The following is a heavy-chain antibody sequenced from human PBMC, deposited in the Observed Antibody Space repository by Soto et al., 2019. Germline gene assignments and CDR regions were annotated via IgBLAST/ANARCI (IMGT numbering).Heavy chain of an antibody. CDR1: GFTFSSYT. CDR3: ARGPYDFWSSYIADAFDV. Sequence: QVQLVESGGSVVQPGRSLRLSCAASGFTFSSYTLHWVRQAPGKGLEWVALISYDGSNKYYADSVKGRFTISRDNSKNTLYLQMNSLRPEDTALFYCARGPYDFWSSYIADAFDVWGQGTMVNVSS. D-gene: IGHD3-3*01. V-gene: IGHV3-30-3*01. J-gene: IGHJ3*01. CDR2: ISYDGSNK.